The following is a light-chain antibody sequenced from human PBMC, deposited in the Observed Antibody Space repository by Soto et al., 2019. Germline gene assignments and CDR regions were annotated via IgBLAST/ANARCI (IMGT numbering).Light chain of an antibody. Sequence: QSVLTQPPSVSATPGQRVTISCSGGTSNIGSNHVFWYQQFPGMAPRPLIYRKNQRPSGVPGRFSGSKSGTSASLAISGLRSEDEADYYCGVWDDSLSAVLFGGGTKLTVL. V-gene: IGLV1-47*01. CDR2: RKN. CDR1: TSNIGSNH. CDR3: GVWDDSLSAVL. J-gene: IGLJ2*01.